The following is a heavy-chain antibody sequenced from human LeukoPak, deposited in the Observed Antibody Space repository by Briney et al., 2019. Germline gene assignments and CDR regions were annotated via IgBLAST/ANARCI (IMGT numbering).Heavy chain of an antibody. D-gene: IGHD2-21*02. CDR3: ARGPNDFTRGAFDI. J-gene: IGHJ3*02. V-gene: IGHV3-53*01. Sequence: GGSLRLSCAASGFTVSSNYMSWVRQAPGKGLEWVSVIYSGGSTYYADSVKGRFTISRDNSKNTLYLQMNSLRAEDTAVYYCARGPNDFTRGAFDIWGQGTMVTVSS. CDR1: GFTVSSNY. CDR2: IYSGGST.